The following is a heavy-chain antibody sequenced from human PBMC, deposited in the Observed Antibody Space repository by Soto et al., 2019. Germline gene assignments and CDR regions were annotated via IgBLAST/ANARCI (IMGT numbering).Heavy chain of an antibody. D-gene: IGHD2-2*01. J-gene: IGHJ6*02. CDR3: GSTSFPGYYYYGMDV. CDR1: GFTVSSTY. CDR2: IYSGGST. Sequence: EVQLVETGGGLIQPGGSLRLSCAASGFTVSSTYMSWVRQAPGKGLEWVSVIYSGGSTYYADSVKGRFTIFRDDSKNTLYLQMNSLRAEDTAVYYCGSTSFPGYYYYGMDVWGQGTKVTVSS. V-gene: IGHV3-53*02.